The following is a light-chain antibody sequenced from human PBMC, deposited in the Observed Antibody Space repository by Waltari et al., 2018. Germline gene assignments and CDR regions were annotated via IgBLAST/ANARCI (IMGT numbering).Light chain of an antibody. CDR1: SSDVGGYNY. V-gene: IGLV2-14*01. CDR3: SSYTSSSTPYV. Sequence: QSALTQPASVSGSPGQSITISCTGTSSDVGGYNYVSWYQQHPGKVPKLMIFEVSNRPSGVSNCFSGSKSGNTASLTISGLQAEDEADYYCSSYTSSSTPYVFGTGTKVTVL. CDR2: EVS. J-gene: IGLJ1*01.